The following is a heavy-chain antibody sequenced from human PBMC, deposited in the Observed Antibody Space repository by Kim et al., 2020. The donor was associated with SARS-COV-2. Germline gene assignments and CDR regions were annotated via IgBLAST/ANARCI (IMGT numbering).Heavy chain of an antibody. V-gene: IGHV4-61*01. CDR2: IYYSGST. D-gene: IGHD6-13*01. J-gene: IGHJ4*02. CDR3: ARVSSSWEAFDY. Sequence: SETLSLTCTVSGGSVSSGSYYWSWIRQPPGKGLEWIGYIYYSGSTNYNPSLKSRVTISVDTSKNQFSLKLSSVTAADTAVYYCARVSSSWEAFDYWGQGTLVTVSS. CDR1: GGSVSSGSYY.